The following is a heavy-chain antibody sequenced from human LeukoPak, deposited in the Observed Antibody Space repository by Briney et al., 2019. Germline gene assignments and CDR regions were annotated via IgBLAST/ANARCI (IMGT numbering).Heavy chain of an antibody. Sequence: GGSLRLSCAAPGFTFSSYAMHWVRQAPGKGLEYVSAISSNGGSTYYANSVKGRFTISRDNSKNTLYLQMGSLRAEDMAVYYCARDSYCSSTSCYSSWFDPWGQGTLVTVSS. CDR2: ISSNGGST. CDR3: ARDSYCSSTSCYSSWFDP. D-gene: IGHD2-2*01. V-gene: IGHV3-64*01. J-gene: IGHJ5*02. CDR1: GFTFSSYA.